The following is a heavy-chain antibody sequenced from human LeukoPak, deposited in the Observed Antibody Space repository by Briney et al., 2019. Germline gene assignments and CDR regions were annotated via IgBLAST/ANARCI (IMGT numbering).Heavy chain of an antibody. CDR3: ARTSVLTYIVAALGY. V-gene: IGHV1-2*02. J-gene: IGHJ4*02. CDR1: GYTFTGYY. CDR2: INPNSGGT. D-gene: IGHD5-12*01. Sequence: ASVKVSCKASGYTFTGYYMHWLRQAPGQGLEWMGWINPNSGGTNYAQKFQGRVTMTRDTSISTAYMELSRLRSDDTAVYYCARTSVLTYIVAALGYWGQGTLVTVSS.